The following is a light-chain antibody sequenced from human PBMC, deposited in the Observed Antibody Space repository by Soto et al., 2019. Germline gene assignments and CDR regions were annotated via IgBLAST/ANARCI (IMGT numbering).Light chain of an antibody. CDR2: AAS. CDR1: QGVDNY. CDR3: QQLNHYPLT. J-gene: IGKJ4*01. Sequence: DIQLTQSPSFLSASVGDRVTITCRASQGVDNYLAWYHQKPGKAPKLLISAASTLPSGVPSRFSGSRSGSEFTLTISSLQPEDFATYYCQQLNHYPLTFGGGTKVEIK. V-gene: IGKV1-9*01.